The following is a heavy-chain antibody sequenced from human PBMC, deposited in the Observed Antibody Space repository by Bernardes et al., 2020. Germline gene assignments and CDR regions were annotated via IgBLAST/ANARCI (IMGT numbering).Heavy chain of an antibody. Sequence: ASVKVSCKASGYTFTSYAMNWVRQAPGQGLEWMGWINTNTGNPTYAQGFTGRFVFSLDTSVSTAYLQISSLKAEDTAVYYCARGELVDSSSPPRLNWFDPWGQGTLVTVSS. CDR2: INTNTGNP. CDR1: GYTFTSYA. J-gene: IGHJ5*02. D-gene: IGHD6-13*01. CDR3: ARGELVDSSSPPRLNWFDP. V-gene: IGHV7-4-1*02.